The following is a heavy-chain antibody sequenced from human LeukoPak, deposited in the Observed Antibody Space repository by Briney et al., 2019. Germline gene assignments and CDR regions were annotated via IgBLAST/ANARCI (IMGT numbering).Heavy chain of an antibody. CDR3: AKDTGDYYYYGMDV. V-gene: IGHV3-9*01. CDR2: ISWNSGSI. D-gene: IGHD7-27*01. Sequence: GGSLRLSCAASGFTFDDYAMHWVRQAPGKGLEWVSGISWNSGSIGYADSVKGRFTISRDNAKNSLYLQMNSLRAEDTALYYCAKDTGDYYYYGMDVWGQGTTVTVSS. CDR1: GFTFDDYA. J-gene: IGHJ6*02.